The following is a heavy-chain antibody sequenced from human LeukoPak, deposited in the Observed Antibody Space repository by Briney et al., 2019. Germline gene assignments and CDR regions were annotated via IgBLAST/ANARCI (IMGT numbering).Heavy chain of an antibody. V-gene: IGHV3-30*04. CDR1: GFTFSTYP. CDR2: IADDGKDK. J-gene: IGHJ4*02. D-gene: IGHD6-25*01. CDR3: ARDRHIAAAVYYFDY. Sequence: GGSLRLSCAASGFTFSTYPMHWVRQAPGRGLEWVAVIADDGKDKHYVESVKGRFTISRDNSKNTLYLQMNSLRVEDTAVYYCARDRHIAAAVYYFDYWGQGTLVTVSS.